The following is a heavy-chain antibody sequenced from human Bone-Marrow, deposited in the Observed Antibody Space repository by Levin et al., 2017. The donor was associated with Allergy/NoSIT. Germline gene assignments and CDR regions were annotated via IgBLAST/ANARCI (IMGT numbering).Heavy chain of an antibody. D-gene: IGHD6-19*01. V-gene: IGHV3-23*01. CDR2: ISGSGGST. J-gene: IGHJ4*02. CDR3: AKDPGYSSVWYGLDY. Sequence: GGSLRLSCAASGFTFSSYAMSWVRQAPGKGLEWVSAISGSGGSTYYADSVKGRFTISRDNSKNTLYLQMNSLRAEDTAVYYCAKDPGYSSVWYGLDYWGQGTLVTVSS. CDR1: GFTFSSYA.